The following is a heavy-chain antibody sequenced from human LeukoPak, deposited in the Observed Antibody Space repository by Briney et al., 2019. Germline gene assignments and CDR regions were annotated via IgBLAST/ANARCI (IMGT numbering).Heavy chain of an antibody. CDR1: GGSFSGYY. Sequence: SETLSLTCAVYGGSFSGYYWSWIRQPPGKGLEWIGEINHSGSTNYNPSLKSRVTISVDTSKNQFSLKLSSVTAADMAVYYCARGVGYYGSGSKRFDYWGQGTLVTVSS. CDR3: ARGVGYYGSGSKRFDY. D-gene: IGHD3-10*01. J-gene: IGHJ4*02. CDR2: INHSGST. V-gene: IGHV4-34*01.